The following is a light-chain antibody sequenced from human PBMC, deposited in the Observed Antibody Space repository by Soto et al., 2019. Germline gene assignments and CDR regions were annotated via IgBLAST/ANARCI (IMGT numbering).Light chain of an antibody. CDR3: QSADVGGTCV. CDR2: KDT. V-gene: IGLV3-25*02. CDR1: TLSEQH. Sequence: SYELTQPPSVSLSPGQTARITCSGNTLSEQHAYWYQQRPGQAPELLIYKDTERASGIPDRFSGSKSGTTVTLTITGVQAEDEDDYYCQSADVGGTCVFGAGTKLTVL. J-gene: IGLJ1*01.